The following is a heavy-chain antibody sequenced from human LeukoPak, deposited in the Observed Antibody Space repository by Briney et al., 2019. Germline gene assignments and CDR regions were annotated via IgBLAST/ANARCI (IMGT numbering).Heavy chain of an antibody. CDR1: GFTFSGYW. D-gene: IGHD2-2*01. CDR2: IKQDGSEK. V-gene: IGHV3-7*04. CDR3: ARLRYAPDV. J-gene: IGHJ4*02. Sequence: PGGSLRLSCAASGFTFSGYWMSWVRQAPGKGLEWVAHIKQDGSEKYYVDSVKGRFTISRDNAKNSLYLQLNSLRLGDTAVYYCARLRYAPDVWGQGTLVTVSS.